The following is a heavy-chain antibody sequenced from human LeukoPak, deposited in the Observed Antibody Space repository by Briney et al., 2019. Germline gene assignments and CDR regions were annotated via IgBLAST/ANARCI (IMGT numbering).Heavy chain of an antibody. V-gene: IGHV1-18*01. CDR3: ARNYFYESSGYQDY. J-gene: IGHJ4*02. Sequence: GASVKVSCKTSGYKFTNYGISWVRQAPGQGLEWMGWISAYNGNTNYIEKVQGRVSMTTDTSTSTAYMELRSLRSDDTAVYYCARNYFYESSGYQDYWGQGTLVTVSS. CDR2: ISAYNGNT. CDR1: GYKFTNYG. D-gene: IGHD3-22*01.